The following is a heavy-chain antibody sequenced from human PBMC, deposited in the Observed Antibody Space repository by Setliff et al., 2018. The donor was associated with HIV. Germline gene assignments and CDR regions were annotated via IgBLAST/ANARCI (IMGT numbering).Heavy chain of an antibody. V-gene: IGHV4-61*02. CDR3: ARASSDIPGVDSSYFDD. CDR2: IYTSGTT. J-gene: IGHJ4*02. Sequence: SETLSLTCTVSGGSISSGSYYWNWIRQPAGKGLEWIGRIYTSGTTNYNPSLKSRVTISVDTSKNQFSLKLSSLTAADTAVYYCARASSDIPGVDSSYFDDWGQGTLVTVSS. CDR1: GGSISSGSYY. D-gene: IGHD2-2*01.